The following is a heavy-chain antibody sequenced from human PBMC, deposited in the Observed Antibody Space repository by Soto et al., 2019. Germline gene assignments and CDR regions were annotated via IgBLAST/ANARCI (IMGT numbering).Heavy chain of an antibody. D-gene: IGHD2-15*01. CDR3: ARDCSGGSCYVRAFDI. CDR1: GCSIRSGGYY. V-gene: IGHV4-31*03. J-gene: IGHJ3*02. CDR2: IYYSGGT. Sequence: SETLSLTCTFSGCSIRSGGYYWSWIRQHPGRGLEWIGYIYYSGGTYYNPSLKSRVTISVDTSKNQFSLNLSSVTAADTAVYYCARDCSGGSCYVRAFDIWGQGTMVT.